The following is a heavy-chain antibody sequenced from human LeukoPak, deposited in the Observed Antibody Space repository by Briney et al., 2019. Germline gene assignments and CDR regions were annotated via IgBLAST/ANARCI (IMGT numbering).Heavy chain of an antibody. CDR2: ISGSGSST. CDR3: AKVIRPHCSTTSCLFDF. CDR1: GFTFSSYA. V-gene: IGHV3-23*01. J-gene: IGHJ4*02. D-gene: IGHD2-2*01. Sequence: GGSLRLSCAASGFTFSSYAMSWVRQAPGKGLEWVSVISGSGSSTYYADSVKGRFTISRDNSKNTLHLQFSSLRAEDTAVYYCAKVIRPHCSTTSCLFDFWGQGTLVTVSS.